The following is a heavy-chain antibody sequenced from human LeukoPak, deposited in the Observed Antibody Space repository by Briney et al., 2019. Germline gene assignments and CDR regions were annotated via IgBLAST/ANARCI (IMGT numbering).Heavy chain of an antibody. D-gene: IGHD2-2*02. CDR2: TNRRGCST. J-gene: IGHJ4*02. CDR1: GYTFTIYY. Sequence: GASVKVSYKPSGYTFTIYYMHWVRQAPRQVLAWMGITNRRGCSTGYAQKFQCRVTMTRGTSTSTVYMELSSLRSEDTAVYYCARGGTVGCYISGYWGQGTLVTVSS. CDR3: ARGGTVGCYISGY. V-gene: IGHV1-46*01.